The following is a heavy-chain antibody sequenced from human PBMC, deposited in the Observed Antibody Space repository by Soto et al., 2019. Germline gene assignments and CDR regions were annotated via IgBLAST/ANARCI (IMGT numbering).Heavy chain of an antibody. D-gene: IGHD6-13*01. Sequence: GGSLRLSCAASGFIFRDWFMSWIRQAPGKGLEWISYISKDSGRATRYADSVKGRFTISRDNAKNSLFLQMNNLTVEDTAVYYCAKENGYSSSWFEFDYWGQGTLVTVSS. CDR2: ISKDSGRAT. V-gene: IGHV3-11*01. CDR3: AKENGYSSSWFEFDY. J-gene: IGHJ4*02. CDR1: GFIFRDWF.